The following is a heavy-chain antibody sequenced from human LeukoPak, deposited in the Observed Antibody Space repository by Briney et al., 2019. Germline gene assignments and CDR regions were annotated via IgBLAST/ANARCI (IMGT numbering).Heavy chain of an antibody. D-gene: IGHD6-13*01. J-gene: IGHJ4*02. V-gene: IGHV4-39*01. CDR3: ARHLKRVSGAAAGTCDH. Sequence: LETLSLTCTVSGGSISSSTYYWGWIRQPPGKGLEWIGSINYSGSTYYNPSLKSRVTIAVDTSKNQFSLKVSSVIAADTAMYYCARHLKRVSGAAAGTCDHWGQGTLVTVSS. CDR1: GGSISSSTYY. CDR2: INYSGST.